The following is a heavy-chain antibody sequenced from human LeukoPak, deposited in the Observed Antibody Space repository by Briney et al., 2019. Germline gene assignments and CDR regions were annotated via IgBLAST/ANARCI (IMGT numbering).Heavy chain of an antibody. J-gene: IGHJ3*02. V-gene: IGHV3-30-3*01. Sequence: GRSLRLSCAASGFTFSSYAMHWVRQAPGKGLEWVAVISYDGSNKYYADSVKGRFTISRDNSKNTLYLQMNSLRAEDTAVYYCARLGATGKPLDAFDIWGQGTMVTVSS. CDR3: ARLGATGKPLDAFDI. CDR2: ISYDGSNK. CDR1: GFTFSSYA. D-gene: IGHD1-26*01.